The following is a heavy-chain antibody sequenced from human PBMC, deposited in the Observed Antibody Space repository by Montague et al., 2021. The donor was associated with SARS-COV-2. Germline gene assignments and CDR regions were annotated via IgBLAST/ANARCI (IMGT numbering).Heavy chain of an antibody. J-gene: IGHJ4*02. CDR2: IYSNGDK. V-gene: IGHV2-5*01. D-gene: IGHD3-9*01. CDR3: AHLIRYYDIFTGIPFDD. Sequence: PALVKPTQTLTLTCTFSGFSLSTPNVGVAWIRQPPGKALEWLAVIYSNGDKRYSPSLQRRLTITKDTSRNQVAVSLTNVDPLDTATYYCAHLIRYYDIFTGIPFDDWGQGTQVTVSS. CDR1: GFSLSTPNVG.